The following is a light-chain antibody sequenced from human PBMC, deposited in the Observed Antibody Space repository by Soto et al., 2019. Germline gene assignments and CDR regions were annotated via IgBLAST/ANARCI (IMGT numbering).Light chain of an antibody. CDR2: DAS. CDR3: QLYGSSPPRYT. Sequence: EIVLTQSPAILSLSPGERATLSCRASQSVGTYLDWYQQKLGQAPRLLIYDASNRATGIPARFSGSGSGTDFTLTISRLEPEDFAVYFCQLYGSSPPRYTFGQGTKLEIK. J-gene: IGKJ2*01. CDR1: QSVGTY. V-gene: IGKV3-20*01.